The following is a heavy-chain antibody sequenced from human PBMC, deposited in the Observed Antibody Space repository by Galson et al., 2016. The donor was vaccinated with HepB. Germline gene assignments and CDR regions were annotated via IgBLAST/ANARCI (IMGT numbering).Heavy chain of an antibody. CDR1: GFTFSDFA. CDR3: ARVQYRDGYNYKYFDS. D-gene: IGHD5-24*01. Sequence: SLRLSCAASGFTFSDFAMHWVRQAPGKGLEWVTVISYINSRSYTHYADSVTGRFTISRDDAKNSLYLQMNSLRAEDTAVYYCARVQYRDGYNYKYFDSWGQGTLVTVSS. V-gene: IGHV3-11*05. J-gene: IGHJ4*02. CDR2: ISYINSRSYT.